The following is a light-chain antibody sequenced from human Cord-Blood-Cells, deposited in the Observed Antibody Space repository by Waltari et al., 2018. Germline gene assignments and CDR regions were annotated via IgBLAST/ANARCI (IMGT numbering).Light chain of an antibody. J-gene: IGKJ1*01. CDR2: GAS. CDR1: QSVSSSY. V-gene: IGKV3-20*01. CDR3: QQYGSSPRT. Sequence: EIVLTQSPGTLSLSPGERATLSCRASQSVSSSYLAWYQQKPGQAPRLLIYGASSRATGIPXRXSGGVXXTDFTLTISRLDPEDFAVYYCQQYGSSPRTFGQGTKVEIK.